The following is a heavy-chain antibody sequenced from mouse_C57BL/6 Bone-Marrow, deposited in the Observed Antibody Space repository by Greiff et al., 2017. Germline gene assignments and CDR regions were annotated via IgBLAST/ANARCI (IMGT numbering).Heavy chain of an antibody. V-gene: IGHV3-6*01. D-gene: IGHD2-4*01. CDR3: AKVIYYDYPNAMDY. CDR2: ISYDGSN. J-gene: IGHJ4*01. CDR1: GYSITSGYY. Sequence: EVQLQQSGPGLVKPSQSLSLTCSVTGYSITSGYYWNWIRQFPGNKLEWMGYISYDGSNNYNPSLKNRISITRDTSKNQFFLKLNSVTTEDTATYYCAKVIYYDYPNAMDYWGQGTSVTVSS.